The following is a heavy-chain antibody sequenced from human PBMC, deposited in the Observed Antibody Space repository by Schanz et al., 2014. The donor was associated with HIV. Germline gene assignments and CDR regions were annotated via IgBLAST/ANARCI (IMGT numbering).Heavy chain of an antibody. CDR3: ANTEFPYSSSSDYYYGMDV. D-gene: IGHD6-6*01. J-gene: IGHJ6*02. CDR2: ISTSRSYI. Sequence: EVQLLESGGGLVQPGGSLRLSCAASGFTFSSYNMNWVRQAPGKGLEWVSSISTSRSYIDYADSVKGRFTIARDNSKNTLYLQMSSLRVEDTAVYFCANTEFPYSSSSDYYYGMDVWGQGTTVTVSS. V-gene: IGHV3-21*02. CDR1: GFTFSSYN.